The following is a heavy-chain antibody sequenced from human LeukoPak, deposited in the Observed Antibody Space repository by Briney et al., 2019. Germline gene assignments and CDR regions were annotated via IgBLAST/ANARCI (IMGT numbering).Heavy chain of an antibody. J-gene: IGHJ4*02. CDR1: GGTFSIYA. V-gene: IGHV1-69*04. D-gene: IGHD6-13*01. CDR2: IIPILGIA. Sequence: ASVKVSCKASGGTFSIYAISWVRQDPGQGLEWMGRIIPILGIANYAQKFQGRVTITADKSTSTAYMELSSLRSEDTAVYYCAGIAAAGTTVDYWGQGTLVTVSS. CDR3: AGIAAAGTTVDY.